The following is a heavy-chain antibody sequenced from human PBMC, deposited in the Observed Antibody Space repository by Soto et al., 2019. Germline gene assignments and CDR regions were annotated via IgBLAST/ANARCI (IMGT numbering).Heavy chain of an antibody. J-gene: IGHJ6*03. Sequence: GPSVKVSCKAPGGAFSIYTMRWARQATGQGLEWMGRIIPILGMANYAQKFQGRVTITADKSTSTAYMELSSLRSEDTAVYYCARDKGQSYYGSGVLGDYYYYYMDVWGKGTTVTVSS. D-gene: IGHD3-10*01. V-gene: IGHV1-69*04. CDR2: IIPILGMA. CDR1: GGAFSIYT. CDR3: ARDKGQSYYGSGVLGDYYYYYMDV.